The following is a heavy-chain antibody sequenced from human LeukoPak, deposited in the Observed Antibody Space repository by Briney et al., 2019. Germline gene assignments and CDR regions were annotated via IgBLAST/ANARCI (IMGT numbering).Heavy chain of an antibody. CDR2: ISGHDGDT. V-gene: IGHV1-18*01. Sequence: ASVKVSCKTSSYTFSTYGISWVRQAPGQGLEWMGWISGHDGDTNYAQKFQGRVTMTTETSTSTAYMELQSLISDDTAVYYCARDYGDYDLDYWGQGTLATVSS. CDR3: ARDYGDYDLDY. D-gene: IGHD4-17*01. CDR1: SYTFSTYG. J-gene: IGHJ4*02.